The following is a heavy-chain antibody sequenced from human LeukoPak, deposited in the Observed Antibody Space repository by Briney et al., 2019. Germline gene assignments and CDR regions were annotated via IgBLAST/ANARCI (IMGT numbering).Heavy chain of an antibody. J-gene: IGHJ4*02. Sequence: SVKVSCKASVYTFSSYAISWVRQAPGQGLEWMGRIIPILGIANYAQKFQGRVTITADKSTSTAYMELSILRSEDTAVYYCARAVTSSWYVDYWGQGTLVTVSS. CDR2: IIPILGIA. D-gene: IGHD6-13*01. CDR3: ARAVTSSWYVDY. V-gene: IGHV1-69*04. CDR1: VYTFSSYA.